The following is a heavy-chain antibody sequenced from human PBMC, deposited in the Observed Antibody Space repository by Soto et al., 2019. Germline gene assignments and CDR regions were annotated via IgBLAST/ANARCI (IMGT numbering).Heavy chain of an antibody. CDR3: ARWGDCSGGSCYLGFDF. V-gene: IGHV4-31*03. Sequence: SETLSLTCTVSGASITSGSYCWSWIRQHPGKGLEYIGYIYYSGTTDYNPSLKSRVSISVDTSKNQFSLKMNSVSASDTAVYYCARWGDCSGGSCYLGFDFWGQGIMVTVSS. CDR1: GASITSGSYC. D-gene: IGHD2-15*01. CDR2: IYYSGTT. J-gene: IGHJ4*02.